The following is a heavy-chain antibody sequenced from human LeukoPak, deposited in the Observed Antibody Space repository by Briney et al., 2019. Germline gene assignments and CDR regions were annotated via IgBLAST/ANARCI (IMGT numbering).Heavy chain of an antibody. CDR1: GGTFSSYA. Sequence: ASVKVSFKASGGTFSSYAISWVRQAPGQGLEWMGGIIPIFGTANYAQKFQGRVTITADESTSTAYMELSSLRSEDTAVYYCAISRRDSSGHYFDYWGQGTLVTVSS. CDR3: AISRRDSSGHYFDY. D-gene: IGHD3-22*01. J-gene: IGHJ4*02. CDR2: IIPIFGTA. V-gene: IGHV1-69*13.